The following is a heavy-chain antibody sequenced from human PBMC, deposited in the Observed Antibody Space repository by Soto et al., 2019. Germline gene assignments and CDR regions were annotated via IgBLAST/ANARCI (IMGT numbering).Heavy chain of an antibody. Sequence: GGSLRLSCAASGFTFSIYAMSWVRQAPGKGLEWVSAISGIGDNTYYADSVKGRFTISRDSSKNTLYLQMSSLRAEDTAVYYCAKDPQYSSSSYYYYYGVDVWGQGTTVTVSS. V-gene: IGHV3-23*01. D-gene: IGHD6-6*01. J-gene: IGHJ6*02. CDR3: AKDPQYSSSSYYYYYGVDV. CDR2: ISGIGDNT. CDR1: GFTFSIYA.